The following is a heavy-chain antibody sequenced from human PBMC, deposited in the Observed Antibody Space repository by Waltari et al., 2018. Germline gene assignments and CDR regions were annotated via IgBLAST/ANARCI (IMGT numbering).Heavy chain of an antibody. CDR2: IYYRGNT. D-gene: IGHD3-10*01. J-gene: IGHJ4*02. CDR3: ARATSMARLQFFDF. V-gene: IGHV4-39*07. CDR1: GCPITRSHFH. Sequence: QLQLQESGPGLVKPSETPSLTCTVFGCPITRSHFHWGWIRQPPGKGLEWIGNIYYRGNTYYNPSLKSRVTVSVDTSNNQFSLKLTSVTAADTAIYYCARATSMARLQFFDFWGQGALVTVSS.